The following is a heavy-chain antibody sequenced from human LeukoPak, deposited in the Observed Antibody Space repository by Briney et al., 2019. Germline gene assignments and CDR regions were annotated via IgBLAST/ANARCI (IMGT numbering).Heavy chain of an antibody. J-gene: IGHJ6*03. CDR2: IYTSGST. CDR1: GGSISSGSYY. V-gene: IGHV4-61*02. CDR3: AREDCTNGVCYTWPTTYYYYMDV. Sequence: SETLSLTCTVSGGSISSGSYYWSWIRQPAGKGLEWIRRIYTSGSTNYNPSLKSRVTISVDTSKNQFSLKLSSVTAADTAVYYCAREDCTNGVCYTWPTTYYYYMDVWGKGTTVTVSS. D-gene: IGHD2-8*01.